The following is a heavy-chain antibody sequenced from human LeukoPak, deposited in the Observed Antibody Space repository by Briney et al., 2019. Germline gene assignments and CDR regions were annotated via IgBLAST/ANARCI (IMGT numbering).Heavy chain of an antibody. J-gene: IGHJ4*02. Sequence: GASVKVSCKASGYTFTSYDINWVRQATGQGLEWMGWMNPNNGNTNYAQKLQGRVTMTTDTSTSTAYMELRSLRSDDTAVYYCASSTDGDYDFWSGYFVWGQGTLVTVSS. V-gene: IGHV1-18*01. CDR3: ASSTDGDYDFWSGYFV. CDR2: MNPNNGNT. D-gene: IGHD3-3*01. CDR1: GYTFTSYD.